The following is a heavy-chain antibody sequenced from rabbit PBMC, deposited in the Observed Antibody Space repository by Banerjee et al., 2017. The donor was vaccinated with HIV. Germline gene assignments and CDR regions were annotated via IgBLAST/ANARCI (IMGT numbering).Heavy chain of an antibody. CDR2: IYGGSSGGT. Sequence: EESGGDLVKPEGSLTLTCTASGFSFSSSYWICWVRQAPGKGLEWIACIYGGSSGGTVYASWAKGRFTISKTSSTTVTLQMTSLTAADTATYFCARGGPSGYGGYGYVTEGYRLWGPGTLVTVS. D-gene: IGHD6-1*01. CDR3: ARGGPSGYGGYGYVTEGYRL. J-gene: IGHJ4*01. V-gene: IGHV1S45*01. CDR1: GFSFSSSYW.